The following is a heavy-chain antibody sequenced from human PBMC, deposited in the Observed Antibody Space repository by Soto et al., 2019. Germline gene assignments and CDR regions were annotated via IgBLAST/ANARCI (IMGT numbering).Heavy chain of an antibody. CDR1: GGSITSSSYY. J-gene: IGHJ5*02. CDR2: IYYSGST. V-gene: IGHV4-39*01. D-gene: IGHD1-26*01. Sequence: SETLSLTCTVSGGSITSSSYYWGWLRQPPGKGLEWIGSIYYSGSTYYNPSLKSRVTISVDTSKNQFSLKLSSVTAADTAVYYCATEEVSGSYDYTFDPWCKGTLV. CDR3: ATEEVSGSYDYTFDP.